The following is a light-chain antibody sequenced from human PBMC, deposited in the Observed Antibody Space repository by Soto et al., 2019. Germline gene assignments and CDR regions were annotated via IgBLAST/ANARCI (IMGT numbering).Light chain of an antibody. CDR2: GAS. Sequence: EIVLTQSPGTLSLSPVERATLSCRARQSVSSSYLAWYQQKPGQAPRLLIYGASSRATGIPDRFSGSGSGTDFTLTISRLEPEDFAVYYCQQYGSSPTFGGGTKVDI. CDR1: QSVSSSY. V-gene: IGKV3-20*01. J-gene: IGKJ4*01. CDR3: QQYGSSPT.